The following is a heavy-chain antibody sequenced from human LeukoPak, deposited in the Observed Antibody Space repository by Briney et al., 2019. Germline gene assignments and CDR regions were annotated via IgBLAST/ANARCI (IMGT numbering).Heavy chain of an antibody. Sequence: PGGSLRLSCAASGFTFSSYSMNWVRQAPGKGLEWVSYISSSSSTIYYADSVKGRFTISRDNAKNSLYLQMNSLRAEDTAVYYCAKDIGRGMYSSSWYRSYYFDYWGQGTLVTVSS. V-gene: IGHV3-48*01. J-gene: IGHJ4*02. D-gene: IGHD6-13*01. CDR2: ISSSSSTI. CDR3: AKDIGRGMYSSSWYRSYYFDY. CDR1: GFTFSSYS.